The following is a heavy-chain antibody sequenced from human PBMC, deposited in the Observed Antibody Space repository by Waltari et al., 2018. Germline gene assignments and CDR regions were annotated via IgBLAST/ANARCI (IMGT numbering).Heavy chain of an antibody. J-gene: IGHJ6*02. CDR2: IKQDGSEK. CDR1: GFTFSSYW. V-gene: IGHV3-7*01. D-gene: IGHD3-22*01. CDR3: ASSKWDYYDSSGYYYVRYYYYGMDV. Sequence: EVQLVESGGGLVQPGGSLRLSCAASGFTFSSYWMSWVRQAPGKGLEWVANIKQDGSEKYYVDSVKGRFTISRDNAKNSLYLQMNSLRAEDTAVYYCASSKWDYYDSSGYYYVRYYYYGMDVWGQGTTVTV.